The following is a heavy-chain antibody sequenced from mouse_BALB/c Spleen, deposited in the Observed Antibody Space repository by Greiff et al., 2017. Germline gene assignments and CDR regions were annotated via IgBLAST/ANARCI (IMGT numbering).Heavy chain of an antibody. CDR1: GYTFTSYW. V-gene: IGHV1-69*02. CDR2: IDPSDSYT. CDR3: ARRDGHYEGLDV. J-gene: IGHJ1*01. Sequence: VQLQQSGAELVKPGASVKLSCKASGYTFTSYWMHWVKQRPGQGLEWIGEIDPSDSYTNYNQKFKGKATLTVDKSSSTAYMQLSSLTSEDSAVYYCARRDGHYEGLDVWGAGTTVTVSS. D-gene: IGHD2-3*01.